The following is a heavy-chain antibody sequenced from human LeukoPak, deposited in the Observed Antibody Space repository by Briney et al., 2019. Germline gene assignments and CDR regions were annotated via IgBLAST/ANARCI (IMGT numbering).Heavy chain of an antibody. CDR3: ARAGILYYGSGSYYNG. V-gene: IGHV1-2*02. D-gene: IGHD3-10*01. Sequence: ASVKVSCKASGYTFTGYYMHWVRQAPAQGLEWMGWINPNSGGTNYAQKFQGRVTMTRDTSISTAYMELSRLRSDDTAVYYCARAGILYYGSGSYYNGWGQGTLVTVSS. CDR1: GYTFTGYY. CDR2: INPNSGGT. J-gene: IGHJ4*02.